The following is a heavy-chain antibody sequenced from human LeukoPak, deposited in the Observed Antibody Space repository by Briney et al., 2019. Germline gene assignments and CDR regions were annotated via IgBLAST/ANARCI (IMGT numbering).Heavy chain of an antibody. CDR2: INTITGNP. V-gene: IGHV7-4-1*02. J-gene: IGHJ6*02. Sequence: ASVKVSCKASGYTFTSYAMNWVRQAPGQGLEWMGWINTITGNPTYAQGFTGRFVFSLDTSVSTAYLQISSLKAEDTAVYYCARAKAYCSGGSCYAFYYYYGMDVWGQGTTVTVSS. CDR1: GYTFTSYA. D-gene: IGHD2-15*01. CDR3: ARAKAYCSGGSCYAFYYYYGMDV.